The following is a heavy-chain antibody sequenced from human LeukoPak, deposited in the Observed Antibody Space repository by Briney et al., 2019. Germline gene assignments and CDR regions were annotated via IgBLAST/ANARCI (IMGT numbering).Heavy chain of an antibody. Sequence: GGSLRLSCAASGFTFSSYAMSWVRQAPGKGLEWVSAISGSGGSTYYADSVKGRFTISRDNSKNTLYLQMNSLRAEDTAVYYCAKQIVVVVPAAMYATTFDIWGLGTMVTVSS. CDR3: AKQIVVVVPAAMYATTFDI. J-gene: IGHJ3*02. V-gene: IGHV3-23*01. D-gene: IGHD2-2*01. CDR2: ISGSGGST. CDR1: GFTFSSYA.